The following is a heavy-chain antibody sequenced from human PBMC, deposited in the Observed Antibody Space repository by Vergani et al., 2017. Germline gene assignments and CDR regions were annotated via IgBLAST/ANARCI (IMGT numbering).Heavy chain of an antibody. CDR2: IYYSGST. Sequence: QVQLQESGPGLVKPSETLSLTCTVSGGSISSSSYYWGWIRQPPGKGLEWIGSIYYSGSTYYNPSLKSRVTISVDTSKNQFSLKLSSVTAADTAGYYCARAMGLTTVTTRWFDPWGQGTLVTVSS. V-gene: IGHV4-39*07. J-gene: IGHJ5*02. D-gene: IGHD4-17*01. CDR3: ARAMGLTTVTTRWFDP. CDR1: GGSISSSSYY.